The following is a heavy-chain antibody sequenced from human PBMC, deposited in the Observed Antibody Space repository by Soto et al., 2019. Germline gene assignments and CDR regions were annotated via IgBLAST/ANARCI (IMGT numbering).Heavy chain of an antibody. D-gene: IGHD2-8*01. CDR3: ARHDGVLNSFDY. CDR1: GGSISSSSYY. V-gene: IGHV4-39*01. Sequence: SETLSLTCTVSGGSISSSSYYWGWIRQPPGKGLEWIGSIYYSGSTYYNPSLKSRVTISVDTSKNQFSLKLSSVTAADTAVYYCARHDGVLNSFDYWGQGTLVTVSS. CDR2: IYYSGST. J-gene: IGHJ4*02.